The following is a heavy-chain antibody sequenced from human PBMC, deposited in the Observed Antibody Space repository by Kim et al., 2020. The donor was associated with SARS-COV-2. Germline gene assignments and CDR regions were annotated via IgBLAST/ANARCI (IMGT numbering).Heavy chain of an antibody. CDR2: INTNTGNP. Sequence: ASVKVSCKASGYTFTSYAMNWVRQAPGQGLEWMGWINTNTGNPTYAQGFTGRFVFSLDTSVSTAYLQISSLKAEDTAVYYCATESIAARDDAFDIWGQGTMVTVSS. J-gene: IGHJ3*02. V-gene: IGHV7-4-1*02. CDR1: GYTFTSYA. CDR3: ATESIAARDDAFDI. D-gene: IGHD6-6*01.